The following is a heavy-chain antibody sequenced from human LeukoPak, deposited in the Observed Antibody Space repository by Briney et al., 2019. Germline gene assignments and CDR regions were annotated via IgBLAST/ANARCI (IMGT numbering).Heavy chain of an antibody. CDR2: ISSSSSTI. CDR3: AGGPQGGGFGSSWTGLDY. J-gene: IGHJ4*02. Sequence: GGSLRLSCAASRFTFSSYSMNWVRQAPGKGLEWVSYISSSSSTIYYADSVKGRFTISRDNAKNSLYLQMDSLRAEDTAVYYCAGGPQGGGFGSSWTGLDYWGQGTLVTVSS. V-gene: IGHV3-48*01. D-gene: IGHD6-13*01. CDR1: RFTFSSYS.